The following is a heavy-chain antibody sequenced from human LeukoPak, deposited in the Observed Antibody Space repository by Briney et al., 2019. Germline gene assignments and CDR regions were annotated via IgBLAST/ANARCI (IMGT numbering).Heavy chain of an antibody. CDR2: IPSGGSTI. CDR3: ARSSYFDY. CDR1: GFTFSSYE. V-gene: IGHV3-48*03. J-gene: IGHJ4*02. Sequence: GGSLRLSCAASGFTFSSYEVNWVRRAAGKGLEWLSYIPSGGSTIYYADSVKGRFTISRDNAKNSLYLQMNSLRAGDTAVYYCARSSYFDYWGRGTLVAVSS. D-gene: IGHD1-26*01.